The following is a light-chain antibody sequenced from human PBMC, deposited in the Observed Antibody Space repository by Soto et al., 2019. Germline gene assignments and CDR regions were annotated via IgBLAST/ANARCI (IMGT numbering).Light chain of an antibody. J-gene: IGKJ1*01. CDR1: QSVSSY. CDR3: QQYDDWPET. Sequence: EIVLTQSPATLSLSPWERATLSCRASQSVSSYLAWYQQKPGQAPRLLIYGASSRATGIPNRFSGSGPGTDFTLTISRLEPEDFAVYYCQQYDDWPETFGQGTKVDIK. CDR2: GAS. V-gene: IGKV3D-11*02.